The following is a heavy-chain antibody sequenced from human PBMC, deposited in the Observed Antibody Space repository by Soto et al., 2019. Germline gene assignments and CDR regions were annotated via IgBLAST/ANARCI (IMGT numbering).Heavy chain of an antibody. D-gene: IGHD3-22*01. J-gene: IGHJ3*02. V-gene: IGHV1-46*01. Sequence: ASVKVSCKASGYTFTSYYMHWVRQAPGQGLEWMGKINPSGGSTSYAQKFQGRVTMTRDTSTSTVYMELSSLRSEDTAVYYCWGYYYDSSGYYDAFDIWGQGTMVTVSS. CDR2: INPSGGST. CDR3: WGYYYDSSGYYDAFDI. CDR1: GYTFTSYY.